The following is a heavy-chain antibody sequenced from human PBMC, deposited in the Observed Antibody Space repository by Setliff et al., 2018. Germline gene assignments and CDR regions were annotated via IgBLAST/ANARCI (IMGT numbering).Heavy chain of an antibody. CDR3: ARLLAGTGGFFYYGVDV. J-gene: IGHJ6*02. CDR2: IYHSGKT. Sequence: PSETLSLTCSVSDFSINSGYYWGWIRQSPGGGLEWIGSIYHSGKTYYNPSLKSRVTLSVDTSKNQFSLKLSSVTAADTAVYYCARLLAGTGGFFYYGVDVWGQGTMVTVSS. D-gene: IGHD6-19*01. CDR1: DFSINSGYY. V-gene: IGHV4-38-2*01.